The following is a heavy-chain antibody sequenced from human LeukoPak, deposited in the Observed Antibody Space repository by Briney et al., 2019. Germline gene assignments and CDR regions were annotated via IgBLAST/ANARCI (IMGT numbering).Heavy chain of an antibody. Sequence: SETLSLTCAVYGGSFSGYYWSWIRQPPGKGLEWIGEINHSGSTNYNPSLKSRVTISVDTSKNQFSLKLSSVTAADTAVYYCGHSSDWSGWFDPWGQGTLVTVSS. CDR1: GGSFSGYY. CDR2: INHSGST. V-gene: IGHV4-34*01. CDR3: GHSSDWSGWFDP. J-gene: IGHJ5*02. D-gene: IGHD6-19*01.